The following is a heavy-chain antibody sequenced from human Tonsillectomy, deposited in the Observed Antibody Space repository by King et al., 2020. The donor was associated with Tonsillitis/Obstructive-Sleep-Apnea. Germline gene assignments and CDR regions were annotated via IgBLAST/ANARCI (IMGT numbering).Heavy chain of an antibody. Sequence: QLQESGPGLVKPSETLSLTCTVSGGSISSYYWSWIRQPPGKGLEWIGYIYXSGGTNYNPSLKSRVTISVDTSKNQFSLKLSSVTAADTAVYYCARVPTGLYYYYYMDVWGKGTTVTVSS. D-gene: IGHD3-9*01. CDR1: GGSISSYY. CDR2: IYXSGGT. V-gene: IGHV4-59*08. CDR3: ARVPTGLYYYYYMDV. J-gene: IGHJ6*03.